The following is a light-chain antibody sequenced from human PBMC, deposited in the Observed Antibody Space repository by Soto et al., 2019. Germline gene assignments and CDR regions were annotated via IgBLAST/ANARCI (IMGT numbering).Light chain of an antibody. CDR3: SSYSTTSSPHVL. CDR1: RSDVGRYNY. Sequence: QSALTQPASVSGSPGQSITISCTGTRSDVGRYNYVSWYQQHPGKAPKLLIYEVTYRPSGVSTRFSASKSGSTASLTISRIQAEDEADYYCSSYSTTSSPHVLFGGGTKLTVL. J-gene: IGLJ2*01. V-gene: IGLV2-14*01. CDR2: EVT.